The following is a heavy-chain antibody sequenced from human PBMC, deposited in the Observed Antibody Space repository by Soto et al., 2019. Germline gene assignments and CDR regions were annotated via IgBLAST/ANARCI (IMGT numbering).Heavy chain of an antibody. Sequence: PSQTLSLTCAISGDSVSGSSAAWNWIRQSPSRGLEWLGRTYYRSEWHSDYAVSVKSRITINADTSKNQFSLQLNSVTPEDTAVYHCASGYSLGNWGQGTLVTVSS. V-gene: IGHV6-1*01. CDR3: ASGYSLGN. J-gene: IGHJ1*01. CDR2: TYYRSEWHS. D-gene: IGHD5-18*01. CDR1: GDSVSGSSAA.